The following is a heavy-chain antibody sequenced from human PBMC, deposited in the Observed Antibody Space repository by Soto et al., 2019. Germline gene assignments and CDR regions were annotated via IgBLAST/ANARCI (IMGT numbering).Heavy chain of an antibody. CDR3: ARMDWLPSGFEDS. CDR2: IGSGTSAI. J-gene: IGHJ4*02. D-gene: IGHD3-9*01. V-gene: IGHV3-48*01. Sequence: EVQLVESGGGLVQPGGSLRLSCAASGFTFSTYTMSWVRQAPGKGLEWVSYIGSGTSAIYYADSVKGRFTISRDNAKSSLYLHMNSLRAEDTALYYCARMDWLPSGFEDSWGQGTLVTVS. CDR1: GFTFSTYT.